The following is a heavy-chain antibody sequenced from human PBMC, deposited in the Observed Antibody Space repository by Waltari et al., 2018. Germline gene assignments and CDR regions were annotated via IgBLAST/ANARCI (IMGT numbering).Heavy chain of an antibody. Sequence: SWVRQAPGQGLEWMGGIIPIFGTANYAQKFQGRVTITTDESTSTAYMELSSLRSEDTAVYYCARDGYYYDSSGYSAFDYWGQGTLVTVSS. CDR3: ARDGYYYDSSGYSAFDY. J-gene: IGHJ4*02. CDR2: IIPIFGTA. V-gene: IGHV1-69*05. D-gene: IGHD3-22*01.